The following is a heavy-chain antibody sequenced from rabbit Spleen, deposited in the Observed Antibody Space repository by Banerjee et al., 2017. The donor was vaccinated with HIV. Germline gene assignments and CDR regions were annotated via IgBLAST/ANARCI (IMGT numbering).Heavy chain of an antibody. CDR3: ARNYVNVFDP. Sequence: QSLEESGGGLVKPGASLTLTCKASGFSFNSGYDMCWVRQAPGKGLEWIACIDTSNGHTDYANWPKGRFTISKTSSTTVTLQMTSLTAADTATYFCARNYVNVFDPWGPGTLVTVS. J-gene: IGHJ2*01. CDR1: GFSFNSGYD. D-gene: IGHD1-1*01. CDR2: IDTSNGHT. V-gene: IGHV1S40*01.